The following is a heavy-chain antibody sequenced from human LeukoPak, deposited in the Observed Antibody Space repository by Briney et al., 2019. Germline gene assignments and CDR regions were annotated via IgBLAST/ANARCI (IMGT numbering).Heavy chain of an antibody. V-gene: IGHV4-34*01. J-gene: IGHJ6*03. CDR2: INHSGST. CDR1: GGSFSGYY. CDR3: ARHHPTAMVRGLYYYMDV. D-gene: IGHD3-10*01. Sequence: SETLSLTCAVYGGSFSGYYWSWIRQPPGKGLEWIGEINHSGSTNYNPSLKRRVPISVATSKHQFSLQLRSVTAAATAVYYCARHHPTAMVRGLYYYMDVWGKGTTVTVSS.